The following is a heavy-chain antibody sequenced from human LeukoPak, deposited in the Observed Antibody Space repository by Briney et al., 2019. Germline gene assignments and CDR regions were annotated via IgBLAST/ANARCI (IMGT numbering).Heavy chain of an antibody. CDR3: ARHAFVLEAGYWSDP. J-gene: IGHJ5*02. Sequence: SETLSLTCTVSGGSIGSFYWSWIRQAPGKGPEWIANVYGNGNTNYNPSLRGRVSMSVAMSSEQFSLRLRSVTAADTAIYYCARHAFVLEAGYWSDPWGQGILVTVSS. D-gene: IGHD2-8*02. CDR2: VYGNGNT. CDR1: GGSIGSFY. V-gene: IGHV4-59*08.